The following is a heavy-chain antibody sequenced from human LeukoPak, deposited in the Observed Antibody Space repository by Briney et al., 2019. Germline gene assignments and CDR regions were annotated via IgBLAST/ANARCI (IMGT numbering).Heavy chain of an antibody. V-gene: IGHV4-4*09. CDR1: GGSISSYY. CDR3: AQRQGPNSGSYDYFDP. D-gene: IGHD1-26*01. J-gene: IGHJ5*02. Sequence: PSGTLSLTCTVYGGSISSYYWSWIRQPPGQGLEWIAYIHSSGYTNYTPSLKSRVTISADTSKNQFSLKVTSVTAADTAVYYCAQRQGPNSGSYDYFDPWGQGTLVTVSS. CDR2: IHSSGYT.